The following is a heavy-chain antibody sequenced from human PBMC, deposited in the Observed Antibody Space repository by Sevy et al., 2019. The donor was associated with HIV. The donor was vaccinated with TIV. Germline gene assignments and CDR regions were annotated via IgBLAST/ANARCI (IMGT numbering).Heavy chain of an antibody. J-gene: IGHJ4*02. CDR3: ARVRKVRGIFLDY. CDR2: ISSSSSYI. CDR1: GFTFSSYS. V-gene: IGHV3-21*01. Sequence: GSLRLSCAASGFTFSSYSMNWVRQAPGKGLEWVSSISSSSSYIYYAGSVKGRFTISRDNAKNSLYLQMNSLRAEDTAVYYCARVRKVRGIFLDYWGQGTLVTVSS. D-gene: IGHD3-10*01.